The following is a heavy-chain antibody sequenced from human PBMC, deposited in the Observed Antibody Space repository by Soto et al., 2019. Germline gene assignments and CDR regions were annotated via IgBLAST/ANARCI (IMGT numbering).Heavy chain of an antibody. J-gene: IGHJ5*02. CDR1: GFKFRNYA. CDR3: ARAHTMMILDRFDP. D-gene: IGHD3-22*01. Sequence: GGSLRLSCAASGFKFRNYAIHWVRRAPGKGLEWLAVIWFDGSKKYYADSVKGRFTISRDNSKNTVYLDMNSLTADDSGVFYCARAHTMMILDRFDPWGHGTLVTVSS. V-gene: IGHV3-33*01. CDR2: IWFDGSKK.